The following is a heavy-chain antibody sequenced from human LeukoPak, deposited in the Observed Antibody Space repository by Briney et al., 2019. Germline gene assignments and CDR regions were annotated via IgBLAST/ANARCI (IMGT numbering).Heavy chain of an antibody. CDR1: GGSFSGYY. V-gene: IGHV4-34*01. CDR2: INHSGST. J-gene: IGHJ4*02. D-gene: IGHD3-9*01. Sequence: SETLSLTCAVYGGSFSGYYWSWIRQPPGKGLEWVGEINHSGSTNYNPSLKSRVTISVDTSKNQFSPKLSSVTAADTAVYYCARGPTYYDILTGYYPPLDYWGQGTLVTVSS. CDR3: ARGPTYYDILTGYYPPLDY.